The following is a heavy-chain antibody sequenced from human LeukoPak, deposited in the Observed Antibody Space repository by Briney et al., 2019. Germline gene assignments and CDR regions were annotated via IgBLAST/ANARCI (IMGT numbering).Heavy chain of an antibody. Sequence: PGGSLRLSCAASGFTVSSNYMSWVRQAPGKGLEWIGYIYYSGSTYYNPSLKSRVTISVDTSKNQFSLKLSSVTAADTAVYYCARGVTYYDSSGYYYFDYWGQGTLVTVSS. CDR3: ARGVTYYDSSGYYYFDY. CDR2: IYYSGST. J-gene: IGHJ4*02. D-gene: IGHD3-22*01. CDR1: GFTVSSNY. V-gene: IGHV4-59*02.